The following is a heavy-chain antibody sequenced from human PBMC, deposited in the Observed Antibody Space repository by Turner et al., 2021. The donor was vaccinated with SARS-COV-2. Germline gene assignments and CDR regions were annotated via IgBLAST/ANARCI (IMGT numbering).Heavy chain of an antibody. CDR3: ASPGGNSGWFFAYDI. D-gene: IGHD6-19*01. CDR1: GASISSSSYY. Sequence: QLQLQESGPGLVQPSETLSLTCTVSGASISSSSYYWGWIRQPPGKGLEWIGSIYYSGSTYYNPSLKSRVTISVDTSKNQFSLKLNSVTAADTAVYYCASPGGNSGWFFAYDIGGQGTMVTVSS. CDR2: IYYSGST. V-gene: IGHV4-39*01. J-gene: IGHJ3*02.